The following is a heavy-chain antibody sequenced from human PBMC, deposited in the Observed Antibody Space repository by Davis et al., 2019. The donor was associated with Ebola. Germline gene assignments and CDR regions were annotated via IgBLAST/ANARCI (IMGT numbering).Heavy chain of an antibody. D-gene: IGHD3-22*01. CDR2: IYYSGTT. V-gene: IGHV4-61*01. J-gene: IGHJ4*02. CDR1: GGSVSSGSYY. Sequence: PSETLSLTCTVSGGSVSSGSYYWSWIRQHPGKGLEWIGYIYYSGTTNYKPSLKRRVTISVDMSKNQFSLKVSSVTAADTAVYYCARVPPAYDRSGYYGQFDYWGQGTLVTVSS. CDR3: ARVPPAYDRSGYYGQFDY.